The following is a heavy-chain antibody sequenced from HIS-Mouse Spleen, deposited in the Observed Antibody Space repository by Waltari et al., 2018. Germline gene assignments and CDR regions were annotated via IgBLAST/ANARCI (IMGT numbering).Heavy chain of an antibody. D-gene: IGHD3-3*01. CDR2: FSGKGGKN. J-gene: IGHJ4*02. Sequence: EVQLLESGGGLVQPGGSLRLSCAAAGFTFSSYAMSWVSQAPGEGRGWVQGFSGKGGKNYHADSGKGRFNISRDNSKNTLYLQMNSLRAEDTAVYYCAKDAFWSGYPDYWGQGTLVTVSS. V-gene: IGHV3-23*01. CDR1: GFTFSSYA. CDR3: AKDAFWSGYPDY.